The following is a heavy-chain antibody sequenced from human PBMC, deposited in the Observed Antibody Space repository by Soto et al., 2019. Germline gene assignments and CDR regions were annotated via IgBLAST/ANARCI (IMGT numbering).Heavy chain of an antibody. CDR3: ARVVGSSGDYFDY. CDR2: INHSGRT. V-gene: IGHV4-34*01. J-gene: IGHJ4*02. CDR1: GGSFSGYY. D-gene: IGHD3-10*01. Sequence: QVQLQQWGGGLSKPSETLSLTCAVYGGSFSGYYWSWIRQPPGKGLEWIGEINHSGRTNYNPSLKRRVTISVDTSKNQFALKLSSVTAADTAVYYCARVVGSSGDYFDYWGQGTLVTVSS.